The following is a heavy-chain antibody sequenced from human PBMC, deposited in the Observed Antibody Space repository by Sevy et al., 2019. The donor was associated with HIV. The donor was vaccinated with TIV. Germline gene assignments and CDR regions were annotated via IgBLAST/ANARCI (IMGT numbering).Heavy chain of an antibody. CDR2: IGTLHDT. D-gene: IGHD3-10*01. CDR1: GFTFSRYD. J-gene: IGHJ3*02. Sequence: GGSLRLSCAASGFTFSRYDMHWVRQVTGKGLEWVAAIGTLHDTYYADSVKGRFTISRESATKSLFLRMNSLRDGDTAVYYWARGHGGNGPGPDDAFDIWGQGTMVTVSS. CDR3: ARGHGGNGPGPDDAFDI. V-gene: IGHV3-13*01.